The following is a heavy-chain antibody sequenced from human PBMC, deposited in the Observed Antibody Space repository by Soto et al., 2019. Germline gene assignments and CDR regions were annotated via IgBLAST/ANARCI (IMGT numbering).Heavy chain of an antibody. D-gene: IGHD5-12*01. CDR1: GGTFTSST. CDR2: IIPILDTA. CDR3: ARGGTDATRGEH. J-gene: IGHJ4*02. Sequence: QVQLVQSGAEVKKPGSSVKVSCKASGGTFTSSTINWVRQALGQGLEWMGRIIPILDTANYAQKFQGRVTVTADKSTGTAFLELTRRRSEDTAVYYGARGGTDATRGEHWGQGTMVTVSS. V-gene: IGHV1-69*08.